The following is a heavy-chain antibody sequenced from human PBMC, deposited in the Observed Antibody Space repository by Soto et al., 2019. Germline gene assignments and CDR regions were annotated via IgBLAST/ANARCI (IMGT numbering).Heavy chain of an antibody. J-gene: IGHJ4*02. CDR1: GFTFSSYW. CDR3: AMSLGYASY. V-gene: IGHV3-7*01. CDR2: IKENGSEK. Sequence: EVQLVESGGGLVQPGGSLRLSCAASGFTFSSYWMSWVRQAPGKGLEWVASIKENGSEKDYVDSVKGRFTISRDNAKNSLYLQMNSLRAEDTAMYYCAMSLGYASYWGQGTLVTVSS. D-gene: IGHD2-15*01.